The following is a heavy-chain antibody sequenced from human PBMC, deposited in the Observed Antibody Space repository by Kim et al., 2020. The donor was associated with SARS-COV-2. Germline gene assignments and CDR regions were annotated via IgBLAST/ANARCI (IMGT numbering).Heavy chain of an antibody. CDR2: ST. CDR3: AREPSTYFDY. V-gene: IGHV3-66*01. Sequence: STHYAHSVKGRFTISRDDSKNTVYLQMNSLRAEDTAVYFCAREPSTYFDYWGQGTLVTVSS. J-gene: IGHJ4*02.